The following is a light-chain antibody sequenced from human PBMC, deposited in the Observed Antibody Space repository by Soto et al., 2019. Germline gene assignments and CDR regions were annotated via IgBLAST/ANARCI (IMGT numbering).Light chain of an antibody. CDR1: SGHSSYA. CDR3: QTWGTGFLV. Sequence: QSVLTQSPSASASLGASVKLTCTLSSGHSSYAIAWHQQQPEKGPRYLMKLNNDGSHNKGDGIPDRFSGSSSGAERYLTISSLQSEDEADYYCQTWGTGFLVFGRGTKLTVL. V-gene: IGLV4-69*01. J-gene: IGLJ3*02. CDR2: LNNDGSH.